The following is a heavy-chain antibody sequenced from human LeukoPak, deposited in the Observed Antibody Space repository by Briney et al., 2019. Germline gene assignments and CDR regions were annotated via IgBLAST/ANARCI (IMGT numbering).Heavy chain of an antibody. V-gene: IGHV3-30-3*01. D-gene: IGHD6-19*01. CDR3: ARDPQWLTYFDY. CDR2: ISYDGSNK. CDR1: GFTFSSYA. Sequence: PGGSLRLSCAASGFTFSSYAMHWVRQAPGKGLEWVAVISYDGSNKYYADSVKGRLTISRDNSKNTLYLQMNSLRAEDTAVYYCARDPQWLTYFDYWGQGTLVTVSS. J-gene: IGHJ4*02.